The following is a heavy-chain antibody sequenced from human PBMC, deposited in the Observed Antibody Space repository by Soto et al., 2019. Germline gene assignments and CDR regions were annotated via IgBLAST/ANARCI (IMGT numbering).Heavy chain of an antibody. J-gene: IGHJ4*02. D-gene: IGHD3-10*01. V-gene: IGHV4-61*01. CDR3: ARVGWGGDS. CDR1: GGSDSSGSDH. CDR2: ISYSGST. Sequence: SETMSLTCTVSGGSDSSGSDHWVWILHPPGKGLEWIGFISYSGSTDYNPSLKSRVIVSVDTSKNQFSLKWTSVTAADTAVYYCARVGWGGDSWGQGTLVTVSS.